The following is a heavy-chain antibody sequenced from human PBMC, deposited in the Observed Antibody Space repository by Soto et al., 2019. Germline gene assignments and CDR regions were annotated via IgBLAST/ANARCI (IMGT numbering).Heavy chain of an antibody. D-gene: IGHD2-15*01. CDR1: GFTFSNYW. Sequence: EVQLVESGGGLVQPGESLRLSCAASGFTFSNYWMHWVRQAPGKGLVWVSRIDSDGSRRSYADFVKGRFTISRDNAKNTVYLHMNSLTAEDTAVYYCVRTSLVVAVAPREDFWGQGTLVTVSS. CDR2: IDSDGSRR. CDR3: VRTSLVVAVAPREDF. V-gene: IGHV3-74*01. J-gene: IGHJ4*02.